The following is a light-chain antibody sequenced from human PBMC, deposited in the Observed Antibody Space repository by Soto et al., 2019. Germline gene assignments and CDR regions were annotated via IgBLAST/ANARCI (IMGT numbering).Light chain of an antibody. J-gene: IGLJ1*01. CDR2: HVS. CDR1: SSEVGGYNY. CDR3: SSYTTTSTYV. V-gene: IGLV2-14*01. Sequence: QSLVTQPASLSGSPGQSIPISCTGTSSEVGGYNYVSLYQQYPGKAPKLMIYHVSNRPSGVSDRFSGSKSGNSASLTISGLQAEDEADYYCSSYTTTSTYVFGTGTKVTVL.